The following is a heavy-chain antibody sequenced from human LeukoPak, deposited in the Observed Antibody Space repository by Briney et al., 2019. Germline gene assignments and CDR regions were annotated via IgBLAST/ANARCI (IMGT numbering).Heavy chain of an antibody. CDR1: GGSISSYY. Sequence: SETLSLTCTVSGGSISSYYWSWIRQPPGKGLEWIGYIYYSGSTNYNPSLKSRVTISVDTSKNQFSLKLSSVTAVDTAVYYCARDDVGYCSGGSCHLFDYWGQGTLVTVSS. CDR2: IYYSGST. V-gene: IGHV4-59*12. J-gene: IGHJ4*02. D-gene: IGHD2-15*01. CDR3: ARDDVGYCSGGSCHLFDY.